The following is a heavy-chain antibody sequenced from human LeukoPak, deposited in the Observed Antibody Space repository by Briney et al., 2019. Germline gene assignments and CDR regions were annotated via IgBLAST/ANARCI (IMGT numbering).Heavy chain of an antibody. Sequence: GGSLRLSCTASGFTFGDYAMSWFRQAPGKGLEWVGFIRSKAYGGTTEYAASVKGRFTISRDDSKSIAYLQMNSLKTEDTAVYYRTNHYYDSSGYYYGRFDPWGQGTLVTVSS. D-gene: IGHD3-22*01. CDR1: GFTFGDYA. CDR2: IRSKAYGGTT. CDR3: TNHYYDSSGYYYGRFDP. V-gene: IGHV3-49*03. J-gene: IGHJ5*02.